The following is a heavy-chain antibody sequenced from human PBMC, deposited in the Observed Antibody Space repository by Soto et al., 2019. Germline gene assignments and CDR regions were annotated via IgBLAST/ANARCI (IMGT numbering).Heavy chain of an antibody. D-gene: IGHD3-16*02. CDR3: AKATYVSTFGGVIGNNWFDP. V-gene: IGHV3-30*18. CDR2: ISYDGSNK. J-gene: IGHJ5*02. Sequence: PGGSLRLSXAASGLTFSSYGMHWVRQAPGKGLEWVAVISYDGSNKYYADSVKGRFTISRDNSKNTLYLQMNSLRAEDTAVYYCAKATYVSTFGGVIGNNWFDPWGQGTLVTVSS. CDR1: GLTFSSYG.